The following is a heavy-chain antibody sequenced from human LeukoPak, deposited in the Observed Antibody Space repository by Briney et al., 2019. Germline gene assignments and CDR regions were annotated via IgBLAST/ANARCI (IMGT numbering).Heavy chain of an antibody. CDR2: ISRSGSTI. Sequence: PGGSLRLSCVASGFTFSSYWMNWVRQAPGKGLEWVSYISRSGSTIFYADSVKGRFTISRDNAKNSVSLQMNSLRAEDTAVYFCARPTWTNYMDVWGKGTAVTISS. D-gene: IGHD3/OR15-3a*01. CDR3: ARPTWTNYMDV. CDR1: GFTFSSYW. J-gene: IGHJ6*03. V-gene: IGHV3-48*03.